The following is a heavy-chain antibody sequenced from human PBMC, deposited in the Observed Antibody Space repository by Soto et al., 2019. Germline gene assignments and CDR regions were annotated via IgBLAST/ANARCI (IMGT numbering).Heavy chain of an antibody. CDR3: AKPLAATMGSSGAYWFDP. CDR1: GFTFSSYA. V-gene: IGHV3-23*01. J-gene: IGHJ5*02. Sequence: EVQLLESGGGLVQPGGSLRLSCAASGFTFSSYAMSWVRQAPGKGLEWVSAISGSGGSTYYADSVKGRFTISRDNSHNTLYMQMNSHRAEDTAVKFCAKPLAATMGSSGAYWFDPWGQGTLVTVSS. D-gene: IGHD3-22*01. CDR2: ISGSGGST.